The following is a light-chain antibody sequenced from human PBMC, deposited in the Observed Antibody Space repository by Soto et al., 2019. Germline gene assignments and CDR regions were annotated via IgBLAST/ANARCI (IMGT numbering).Light chain of an antibody. J-gene: IGKJ5*01. CDR3: QQFTSYPIT. CDR2: DVS. Sequence: AIQLTQSPSSLSASVGDRVTISCRASQDVRGALAWYQQKPGTAPKILIYDVSVLESGVPTRFSGSGSGTDFTLTITSLQPVDFATYYCQQFTSYPITFGQGTRLEIK. V-gene: IGKV1-13*02. CDR1: QDVRGA.